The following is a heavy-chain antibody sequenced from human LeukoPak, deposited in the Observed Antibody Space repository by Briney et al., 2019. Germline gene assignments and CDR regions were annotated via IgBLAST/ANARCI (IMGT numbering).Heavy chain of an antibody. CDR1: GFTFSSYA. CDR2: ISYDGSNK. V-gene: IGHV3-30-3*01. CDR3: AASGGSSGWELDY. D-gene: IGHD6-19*01. Sequence: GGSLRLSCAASGFTFSSYAMHWVRQAPGKWLEWVAVISYDGSNKYYADSVKGRFTISRDNSKNTLYLQMNSLRAEDTAVYYCAASGGSSGWELDYWGQGTLVAVSS. J-gene: IGHJ4*02.